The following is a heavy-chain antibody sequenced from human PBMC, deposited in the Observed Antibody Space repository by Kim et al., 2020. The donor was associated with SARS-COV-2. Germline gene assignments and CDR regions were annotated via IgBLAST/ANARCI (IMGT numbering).Heavy chain of an antibody. V-gene: IGHV1-3*01. Sequence: ASVKVSCKASGYTFTSYAMHWVRQAPGQRLEWMGWINAGNGNTKYSQKFQGRVTITRDTSASTAYMELSSLRSEDTAVYYCARGVGAIGYYGMDVWGQGTTVTVSS. D-gene: IGHD1-26*01. CDR2: INAGNGNT. CDR1: GYTFTSYA. CDR3: ARGVGAIGYYGMDV. J-gene: IGHJ6*02.